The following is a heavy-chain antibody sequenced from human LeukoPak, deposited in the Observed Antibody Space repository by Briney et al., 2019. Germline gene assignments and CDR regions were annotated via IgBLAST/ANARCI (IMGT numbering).Heavy chain of an antibody. J-gene: IGHJ4*02. CDR2: IDGSGSS. CDR3: ARGPTPYPYGDYGDY. Sequence: PSETLSLTCTVSGYSISSGYLWGWIRQPPGKGLEWIGSIDGSGSSYYNPSLKSRVTISVDTSKNQSSLKLSSVTAADTAVYYCARGPTPYPYGDYGDYWGQGTLVTVSS. CDR1: GYSISSGYL. D-gene: IGHD4-17*01. V-gene: IGHV4-38-2*02.